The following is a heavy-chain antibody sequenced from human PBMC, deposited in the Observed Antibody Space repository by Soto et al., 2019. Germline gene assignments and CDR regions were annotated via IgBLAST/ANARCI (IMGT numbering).Heavy chain of an antibody. V-gene: IGHV1-2*04. CDR1: GYTFTGYY. D-gene: IGHD3-3*01. CDR2: INPNSGGT. CDR3: ARAPPPPLGVVTIPPFDY. Sequence: QVQLVQSGAEVKKPGASVKVSCKASGYTFTGYYMHWVRQAPGQGLEWMGWINPNSGGTNYAQKCQGWVTMTRDTSISTAYMELSRLRSDDTAVYYCARAPPPPLGVVTIPPFDYWGQGTLVTVSS. J-gene: IGHJ4*02.